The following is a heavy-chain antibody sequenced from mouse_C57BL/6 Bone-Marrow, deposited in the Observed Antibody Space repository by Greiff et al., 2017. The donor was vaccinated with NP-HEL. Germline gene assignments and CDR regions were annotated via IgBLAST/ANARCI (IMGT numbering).Heavy chain of an antibody. CDR1: GSAFTPYW. Sequence: QVQLQQSGAELVKPGASVRISCIASGSAFTPYWPPISPPSPLPVLYFLFHIYPCDADTNYNGKFKGKATLTADKSSSTAYMQLSSLTSEDSAVYFCARYLYYYAMDYWGQGTSVTVSS. J-gene: IGHJ4*01. V-gene: IGHV1-80*01. CDR2: IYPCDADT. CDR3: ARYLYYYAMDY.